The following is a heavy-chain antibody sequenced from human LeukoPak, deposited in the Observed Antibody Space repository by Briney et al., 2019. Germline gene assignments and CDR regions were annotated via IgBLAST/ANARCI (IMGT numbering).Heavy chain of an antibody. CDR3: ASRIGVLGYAEYFQD. V-gene: IGHV3-23*01. J-gene: IGHJ1*01. CDR1: GFTFGSYA. D-gene: IGHD6-19*01. Sequence: GGSLTLSCAASGFTFGSYAMSWVRQAPGKGLEWVSAISGSGGSTYYADSVKGRFTISRDNSKNTLYLQMNCLSGEDTAVYCCASRIGVLGYAEYFQDWGQGTLVTVSS. CDR2: ISGSGGST.